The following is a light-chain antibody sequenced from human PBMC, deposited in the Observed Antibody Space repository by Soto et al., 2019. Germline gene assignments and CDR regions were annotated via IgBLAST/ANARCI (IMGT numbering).Light chain of an antibody. J-gene: IGKJ5*01. CDR1: ESVSSN. V-gene: IGKV3-15*01. CDR3: QHYNDWPRVT. CDR2: GAS. Sequence: EIVMTQSPATLSLSPWERATLSCRASESVSSNLAWYQQKAGQAPRLLIYGASTRATGAPARFSGSGSGTEFTLTISSLQSEDFAVYYCQHYNDWPRVTFGQGTRLEIK.